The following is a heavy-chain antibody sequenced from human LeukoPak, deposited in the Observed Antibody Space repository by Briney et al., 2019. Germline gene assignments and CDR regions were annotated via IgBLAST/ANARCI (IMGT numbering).Heavy chain of an antibody. Sequence: ASVKVSCKASGYTSTSYYMHWVRQAPGQGLEWMGIINPSGGSTSYAQKFQGRVTMTRDTSTSTVYMELSSLRSEDTAVYYCASGYCSSTSCYTNPYNWFDPWGQGTLVTVSS. CDR1: GYTSTSYY. V-gene: IGHV1-46*01. D-gene: IGHD2-2*02. CDR2: INPSGGST. J-gene: IGHJ5*02. CDR3: ASGYCSSTSCYTNPYNWFDP.